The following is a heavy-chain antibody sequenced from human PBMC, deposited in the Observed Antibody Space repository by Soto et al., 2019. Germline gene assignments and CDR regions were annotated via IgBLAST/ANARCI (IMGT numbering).Heavy chain of an antibody. V-gene: IGHV4-30-4*01. CDR2: IYYSGTS. Sequence: SETLSLTCTVSGGSISSGDYYWSWIRQPPGKGLEWIGYIYYSGTSSYNPSLKSRVTMSVDTSKKQLSLRLRSVTAADTAVYNCARLHCDSPNCVPLDPWGQGTLVTVSS. CDR3: ARLHCDSPNCVPLDP. J-gene: IGHJ5*02. D-gene: IGHD2-2*01. CDR1: GGSISSGDYY.